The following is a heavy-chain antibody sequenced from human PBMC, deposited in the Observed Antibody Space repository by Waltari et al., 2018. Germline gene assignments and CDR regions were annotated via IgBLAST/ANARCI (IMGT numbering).Heavy chain of an antibody. CDR1: GFTFSSYG. J-gene: IGHJ4*02. CDR2: IRYDGSNK. Sequence: QVQLVESGGGVVQPGGSLRLSCAASGFTFSSYGMHWVRQAPGKGLEWVAFIRYDGSNKYYADSVKGRFTISRDNSKTTLYLQMNSLRAEDTAVYYCAKDSGYNSYFDYWGQGTLVTVSS. V-gene: IGHV3-30*02. CDR3: AKDSGYNSYFDY. D-gene: IGHD5-12*01.